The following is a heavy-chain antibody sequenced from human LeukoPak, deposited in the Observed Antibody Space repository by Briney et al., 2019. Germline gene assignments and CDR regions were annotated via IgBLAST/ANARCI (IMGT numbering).Heavy chain of an antibody. J-gene: IGHJ4*02. V-gene: IGHV1-46*01. CDR3: ARELAGDYYDSSGYYPFDY. Sequence: ASVTVSCKASGYTFTSYYMHWVRQAPGQGLEWMGIINPSGGSTSYAQKFQGRVTMTRDTSTSTVYMELSSLRSEDTAVYYCARELAGDYYDSSGYYPFDYWGQGTLVTVSS. D-gene: IGHD3-22*01. CDR1: GYTFTSYY. CDR2: INPSGGST.